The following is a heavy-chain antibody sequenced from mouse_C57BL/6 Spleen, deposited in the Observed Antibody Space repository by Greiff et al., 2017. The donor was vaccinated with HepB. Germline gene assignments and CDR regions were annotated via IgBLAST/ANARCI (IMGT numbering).Heavy chain of an antibody. Sequence: DVMLVESGGGLVQPGGSLKLSCAASGFTFSDYGMAWVRQAPRKGPEWVAFISNLAYSIYYADTVTGRFTISRENAKNTLYLEMSSLRSEDTAMYYCARRGNAYGNSFDHWGQGTTLPVSS. J-gene: IGHJ2*01. CDR2: ISNLAYSI. D-gene: IGHD2-1*01. CDR1: GFTFSDYG. V-gene: IGHV5-15*04. CDR3: ARRGNAYGNSFDH.